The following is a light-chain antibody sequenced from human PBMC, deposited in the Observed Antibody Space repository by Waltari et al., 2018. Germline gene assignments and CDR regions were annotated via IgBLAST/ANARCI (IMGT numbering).Light chain of an antibody. J-gene: IGKJ2*01. CDR1: QSTTTW. CDR3: QQSYRYPAT. V-gene: IGKV1-5*03. CDR2: RAS. Sequence: DIQMTQSPSALSASVGDRVTITCRASQSTTTWLAWYQQKPGKAPNLLIYRASTLKSGVPSRFSAGGSGTEFTLTISGLQPDDFATYYCQQSYRYPATFGQGTKLEI.